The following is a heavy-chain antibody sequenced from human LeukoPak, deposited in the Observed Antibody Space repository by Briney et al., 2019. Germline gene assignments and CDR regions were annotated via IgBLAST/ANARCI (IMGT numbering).Heavy chain of an antibody. CDR2: ITDVGDI. CDR3: TRDRGGSPTDVFDY. CDR1: GLTFSKSA. D-gene: IGHD2-15*01. Sequence: PGGSLRLSCAASGLTFSKSALTWVRQAPGKGLEWVSTITDVGDIFYTYSVRGRFTISRDNSKNTVYMQMDGLRAEDTAVYYCTRDRGGSPTDVFDYWGQGTLVTV. V-gene: IGHV3-23*01. J-gene: IGHJ4*02.